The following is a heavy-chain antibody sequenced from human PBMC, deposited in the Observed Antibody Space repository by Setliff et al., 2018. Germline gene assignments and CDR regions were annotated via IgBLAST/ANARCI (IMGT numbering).Heavy chain of an antibody. D-gene: IGHD3-22*01. J-gene: IGHJ4*02. CDR3: ARSRLIDYYDSSGYLDY. V-gene: IGHV2-70*11. Sequence: ESGPTLVNPTQTLTLTCTFSGFSLSTSGMCVSWIRQPPGKAXEXXAXXXXXXXKXYXTSLKTXXTISKDASKNQVVLTMTNMDPVDTATYYCARSRLIDYYDSSGYLDYWGQGTLVTVSS. CDR2: XXXXXXK. CDR1: GFSLSTSGMC.